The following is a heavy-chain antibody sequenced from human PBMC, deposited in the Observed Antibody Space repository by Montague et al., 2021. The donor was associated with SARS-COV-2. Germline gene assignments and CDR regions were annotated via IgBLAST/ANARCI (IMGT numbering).Heavy chain of an antibody. V-gene: IGHV3-33*01. J-gene: IGHJ4*02. CDR2: IWYDGSNK. Sequence: FRSLSCAASGFTFSSYGMHWVRQAPGKGLEWVAVIWYDGSNKYYADSVKGRFTISRDNSKNTLYLQMNSLRAEDTAVYYCARGRQSLYSNYFGGVSPYYFDYWGQGTLVTVSS. CDR3: ARGRQSLYSNYFGGVSPYYFDY. CDR1: GFTFSSYG. D-gene: IGHD4-11*01.